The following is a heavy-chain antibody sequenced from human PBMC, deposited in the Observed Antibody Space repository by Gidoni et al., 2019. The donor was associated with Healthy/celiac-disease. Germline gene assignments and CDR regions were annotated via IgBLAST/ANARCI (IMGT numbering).Heavy chain of an antibody. CDR1: GYTLPELS. Sequence: QVQLVQSGAEVKKPGASVKVSCKVSGYTLPELSMHWVRQAPGKGLEWMGGFDPEDGETIYAQKFQGRVTMTEDTSTDTAYMELSSLRSEDTAVYYCATGRIVVVTPRGAFDIWGQGTMVTVSS. CDR2: FDPEDGET. CDR3: ATGRIVVVTPRGAFDI. D-gene: IGHD2-21*02. V-gene: IGHV1-24*01. J-gene: IGHJ3*02.